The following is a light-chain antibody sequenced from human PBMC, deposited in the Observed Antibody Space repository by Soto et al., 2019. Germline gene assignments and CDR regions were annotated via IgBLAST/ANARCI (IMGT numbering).Light chain of an antibody. V-gene: IGKV3-20*01. CDR3: QQYGSSLTWT. CDR2: GAS. J-gene: IGKJ1*01. Sequence: EIVLTQAPGTLCLSPGERATLSWRASQSVSSSYLAWYQQKPGQAPRLLIYGASSRATGIPDRFSGSGSGTDFTLTISRLEPEDFAVYYCQQYGSSLTWTFGQGTKVDIK. CDR1: QSVSSSY.